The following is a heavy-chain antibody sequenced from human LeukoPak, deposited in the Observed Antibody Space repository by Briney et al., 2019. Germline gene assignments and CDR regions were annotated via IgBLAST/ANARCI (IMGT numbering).Heavy chain of an antibody. CDR2: IYSGGST. Sequence: GGSLRLSCAASGFTFSNYAMSWVRQAPGKGLEWVSVIYSGGSTYYADSVKGRFTISRHNSKNTLYLQMNSLRAEDTAVYYCATNMIYYYYYGMDVWGQGTTVTVSS. V-gene: IGHV3-53*04. CDR3: ATNMIYYYYYGMDV. J-gene: IGHJ6*02. D-gene: IGHD3-16*01. CDR1: GFTFSNYA.